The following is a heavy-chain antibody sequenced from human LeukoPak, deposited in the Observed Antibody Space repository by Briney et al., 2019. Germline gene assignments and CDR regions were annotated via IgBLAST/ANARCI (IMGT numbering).Heavy chain of an antibody. D-gene: IGHD6-19*01. Sequence: ASVKVSCKASGYTFTSYGISWVRQAPGQGLEWMGWISAYNGNTNYAQKLQGRVTMTTDTSTSTAYMEMSSLNSEDTAVYYCARGLESSGWYGMDVWGQGTTIIVSS. V-gene: IGHV1-18*01. J-gene: IGHJ6*02. CDR1: GYTFTSYG. CDR2: ISAYNGNT. CDR3: ARGLESSGWYGMDV.